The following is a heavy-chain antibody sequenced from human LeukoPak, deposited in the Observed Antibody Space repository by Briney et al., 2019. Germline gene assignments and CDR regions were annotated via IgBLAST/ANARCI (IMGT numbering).Heavy chain of an antibody. CDR1: GYSFTSYW. CDR2: IYPGDSDT. D-gene: IGHD3-22*01. Sequence: GESLKISCKGSGYSFTSYWIGWVGQMPGKGLEWMGIIYPGDSDTRYSPSFQGQVTISADKSISTAYLQWSSLKASDTAMYYCARHPEITMIPNWFDPWGQGTLVTVSS. V-gene: IGHV5-51*01. CDR3: ARHPEITMIPNWFDP. J-gene: IGHJ5*02.